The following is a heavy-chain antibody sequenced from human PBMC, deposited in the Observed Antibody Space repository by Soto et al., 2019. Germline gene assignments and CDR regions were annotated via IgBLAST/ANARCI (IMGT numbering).Heavy chain of an antibody. CDR1: GGSFSGYY. D-gene: IGHD3-9*01. CDR2: INHSGST. Sequence: PSETLSLTCAVYGGSFSGYYWSWIRQPPGKGLEWIGEINHSGSTNYNPSLKSRVTISVDTSKNQFSLKLSSVTAADTAVYYCARGHLGLRYFDWLPTLFDYWGQGTLVTVSS. CDR3: ARGHLGLRYFDWLPTLFDY. J-gene: IGHJ4*02. V-gene: IGHV4-34*01.